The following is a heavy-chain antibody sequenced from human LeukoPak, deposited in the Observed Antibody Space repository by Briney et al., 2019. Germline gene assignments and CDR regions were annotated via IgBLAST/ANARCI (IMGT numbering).Heavy chain of an antibody. CDR2: IHRSGST. Sequence: SETLSLTCSVSPDATTSNFWSWVRQPPGKGLEWIGEIHRSGSTNYNPSLQSRVTISIDRSKNQIALELSSVTAADTAVYYCAREIVGGFNPGAYWGQGTLVTVSS. CDR1: PDATTSNF. D-gene: IGHD1-14*01. V-gene: IGHV4-4*02. CDR3: AREIVGGFNPGAY. J-gene: IGHJ4*02.